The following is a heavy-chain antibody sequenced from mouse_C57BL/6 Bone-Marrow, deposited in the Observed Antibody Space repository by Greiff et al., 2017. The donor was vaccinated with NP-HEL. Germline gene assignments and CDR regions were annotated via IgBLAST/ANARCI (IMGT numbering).Heavy chain of an antibody. CDR2: ISYDGSN. CDR3: AREEGFWFAY. J-gene: IGHJ3*01. Sequence: EVQLQESGPGLVKPSQSLSLTCSVTGYSITSGYYWNWIRQFPGNKLEWMGYISYDGSNNYNPSLKNRISITRDTSKNQFFLKLNSVTTEDTATYYCAREEGFWFAYWGQGTLVTVSA. V-gene: IGHV3-6*01. CDR1: GYSITSGYY.